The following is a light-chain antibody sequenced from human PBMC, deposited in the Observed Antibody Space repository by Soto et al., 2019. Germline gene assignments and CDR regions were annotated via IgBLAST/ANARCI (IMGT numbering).Light chain of an antibody. J-gene: IGKJ4*01. CDR2: DTS. CDR3: QHRSSWPLT. Sequence: EIVLTQSPATLSLSPGERATLSCRASQSGRSYLGWYQQKPGQAPRLLIYDTSNRATGIPARFSGSGSGTDYTLTISSLEPEDFAVYYCQHRSSWPLTFGGGTKVEIK. V-gene: IGKV3-11*01. CDR1: QSGRSY.